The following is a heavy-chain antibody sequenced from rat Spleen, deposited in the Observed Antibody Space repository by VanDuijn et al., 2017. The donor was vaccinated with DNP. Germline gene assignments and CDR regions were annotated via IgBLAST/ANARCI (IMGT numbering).Heavy chain of an antibody. J-gene: IGHJ1*01. D-gene: IGHD4-4*01. V-gene: IGHV5S10*01. CDR2: IIYDGSRT. CDR3: ARGSGTYYWYFDF. Sequence: EVQLVESGGDLVQPGRSLKLSCAASGFTFSDYNMAWVRQAPKKGLEWVATIIYDGSRTYYRDSVKGRFTISRDNAKNTLYLQMNSLRSEDTATYYCARGSGTYYWYFDFWGPGTMVTVSS. CDR1: GFTFSDYN.